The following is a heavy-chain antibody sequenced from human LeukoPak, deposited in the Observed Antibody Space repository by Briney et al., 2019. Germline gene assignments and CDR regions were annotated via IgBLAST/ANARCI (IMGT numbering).Heavy chain of an antibody. CDR1: GFTFGDYA. J-gene: IGHJ4*02. Sequence: GGSLRLSCTASGFTFGDYAMSWVRQAPGKGLEWLGFIRSKAYGGTTEYAASVKGRFTISRDDSKSIAYLQMNSLKTEDTAVYYCTRDRGVLLYCGGDCYLDYWGQGTLVTVSS. D-gene: IGHD2-21*02. CDR2: IRSKAYGGTT. CDR3: TRDRGVLLYCGGDCYLDY. V-gene: IGHV3-49*04.